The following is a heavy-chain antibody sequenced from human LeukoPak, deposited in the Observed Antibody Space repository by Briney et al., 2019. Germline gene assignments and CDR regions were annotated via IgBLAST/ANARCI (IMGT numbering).Heavy chain of an antibody. D-gene: IGHD6-13*01. V-gene: IGHV3-21*01. CDR1: GFTFSSYS. J-gene: IGHJ5*02. CDR3: ARGGGSSWYFENWFDP. CDR2: ISSSSYYI. Sequence: GGSLRLSCAASGFTFSSYSMNWVRQAPGKGLEWVSCISSSSYYIYYADSVKGRFTISRDNVKNSLYLQMNSLRAEDTALYYCARGGGSSWYFENWFDPWGQGTLVTVSS.